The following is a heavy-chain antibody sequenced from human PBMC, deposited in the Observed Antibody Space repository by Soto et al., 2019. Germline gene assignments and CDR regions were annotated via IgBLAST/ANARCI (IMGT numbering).Heavy chain of an antibody. Sequence: TSETLSLTCTVSGGSISSYYWSWIRQPPGKGLEWIGYIYYSGSTNYNPSLKSRVTISVDTSKNQFSLKLSSVTAADTAVYYCARVRYSSGWYLWGQGTLVTVSS. J-gene: IGHJ5*02. V-gene: IGHV4-59*01. CDR3: ARVRYSSGWYL. D-gene: IGHD6-19*01. CDR2: IYYSGST. CDR1: GGSISSYY.